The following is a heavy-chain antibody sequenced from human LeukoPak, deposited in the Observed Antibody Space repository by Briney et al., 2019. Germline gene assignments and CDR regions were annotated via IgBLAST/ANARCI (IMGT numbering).Heavy chain of an antibody. J-gene: IGHJ3*02. Sequence: KASETLSLTRAVSGYSISSGYYWGWIRPPPGKGLEWIGSIYHSGSTYYNPSLKSRVTISVDTSKNQFSLKLSSVTAADTAVYYCARRPGAFGAFDIWGQGTMVTVSS. CDR3: ARRPGAFGAFDI. V-gene: IGHV4-38-2*01. D-gene: IGHD1-26*01. CDR2: IYHSGST. CDR1: GYSISSGYY.